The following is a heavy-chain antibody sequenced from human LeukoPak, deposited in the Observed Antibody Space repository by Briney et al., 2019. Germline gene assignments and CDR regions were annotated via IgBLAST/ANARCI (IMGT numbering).Heavy chain of an antibody. CDR1: GASINSYY. CDR2: IYYSGST. V-gene: IGHV4-59*08. Sequence: SETLSLTCTVSGASINSYYWSWIRQPPGKGLEWIGYIYYSGSTNNNPSLKSRVTISLDTSKNQFSLKLSSVTAADTAVYYCARHRLSGYYDTGGHYNFDYWGQGTLVTVSS. CDR3: ARHRLSGYYDTGGHYNFDY. J-gene: IGHJ4*02. D-gene: IGHD3-22*01.